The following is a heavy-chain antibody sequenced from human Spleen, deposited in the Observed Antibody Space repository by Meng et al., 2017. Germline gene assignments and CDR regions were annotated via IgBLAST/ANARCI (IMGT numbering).Heavy chain of an antibody. CDR3: ARDYYDSSAYSNYYYYGMDV. V-gene: IGHV3-74*03. Sequence: GESLKISCAASGFTFSSYWMHWVRQAPGKGLVWVSRINTDASSTTYADSVKGRFTISRDNAKNSLHLQMNNLRAEDAAVYYCARDYYDSSAYSNYYYYGMDVWGQGTTVTVSS. D-gene: IGHD3-22*01. CDR2: INTDASST. CDR1: GFTFSSYW. J-gene: IGHJ6*02.